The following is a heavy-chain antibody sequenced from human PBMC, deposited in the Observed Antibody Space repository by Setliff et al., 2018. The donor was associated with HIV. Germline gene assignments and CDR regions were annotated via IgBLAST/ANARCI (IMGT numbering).Heavy chain of an antibody. CDR2: IYHSGST. CDR1: GGSLSSTTYY. D-gene: IGHD2-2*01. Sequence: PSETLSLTCTVSGGSLSSTTYYWGWVRQPPGKGLEWIGEIYHSGSTRYNPSLKSRITISVDKSQNQFSLKLRSVTAADTAVYYCARLYCSRTTCYEYDPWGQGTLVTVPQ. V-gene: IGHV4-39*07. CDR3: ARLYCSRTTCYEYDP. J-gene: IGHJ5*02.